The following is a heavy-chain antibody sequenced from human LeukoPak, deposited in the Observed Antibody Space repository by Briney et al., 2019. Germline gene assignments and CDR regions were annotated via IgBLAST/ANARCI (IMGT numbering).Heavy chain of an antibody. V-gene: IGHV3-7*01. J-gene: IGHJ6*03. CDR2: IKQDGSEK. CDR1: GFTLSSYW. D-gene: IGHD6-6*01. Sequence: PGGSLRLSCAASGFTLSSYWMSWVRQAPGKGLEWVANIKQDGSEKYYVDSVKGRFTISRDNAKNSLYLQMNSLRAEDTAVYYCLLWYSSSSDYYYMDVWGKGTTVTVSS. CDR3: LLWYSSSSDYYYMDV.